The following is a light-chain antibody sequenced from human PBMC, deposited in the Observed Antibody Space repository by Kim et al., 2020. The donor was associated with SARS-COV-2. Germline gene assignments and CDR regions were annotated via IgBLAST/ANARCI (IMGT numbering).Light chain of an antibody. CDR3: QQRSNWPLT. CDR2: DAS. J-gene: IGKJ4*01. CDR1: QSVTIH. V-gene: IGKV3-11*01. Sequence: ETVLTQSPATLSLSPGERATLSCRASQSVTIHLAWYQQKPGQSPRLLIYDASNRATGIPARFSGSGSGTDFTLTISSLEPEDSAVYYCQQRSNWPLTFGGGTKLEI.